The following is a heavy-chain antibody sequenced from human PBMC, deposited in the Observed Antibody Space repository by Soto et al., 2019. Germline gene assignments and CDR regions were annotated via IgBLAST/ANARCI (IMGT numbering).Heavy chain of an antibody. Sequence: SETLSLTCTVSGFSISSYYWTWIRQPPGKGLEWIGYIYYSGITIYNPSLKSRVTISLDMSKNQFSLKLSSVTAADTAVYYCARDRAAYSGYDGLDYWGQGTLVTVSS. CDR2: IYYSGIT. J-gene: IGHJ4*02. D-gene: IGHD5-12*01. CDR1: GFSISSYY. V-gene: IGHV4-59*01. CDR3: ARDRAAYSGYDGLDY.